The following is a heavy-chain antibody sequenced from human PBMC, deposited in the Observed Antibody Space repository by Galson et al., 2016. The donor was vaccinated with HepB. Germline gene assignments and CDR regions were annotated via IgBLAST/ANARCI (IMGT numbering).Heavy chain of an antibody. D-gene: IGHD3-3*01. CDR3: AKDSRLRFLEWLSSYYFDP. J-gene: IGHJ4*02. CDR1: GCTFSSYA. CDR2: LSGSGGDI. Sequence: SLRLSCAASGCTFSSYAMSWVRQAPGKGLEWVTGLSGSGGDINYADSVKGRFTISRDNSKNMLHLQMNSLRAEDTAVYYCAKDSRLRFLEWLSSYYFDPWGQGTLVTVSS. V-gene: IGHV3-23*01.